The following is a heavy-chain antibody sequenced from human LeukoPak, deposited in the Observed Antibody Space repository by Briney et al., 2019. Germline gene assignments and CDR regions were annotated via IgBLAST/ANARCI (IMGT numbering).Heavy chain of an antibody. Sequence: SETLSLTCTVSGGSISSSSYYWGWIRQPPGKGLEWIGSIYYSGSTYYNSSLKSRVTISVDTSKNQFSLKLSSVTAADTAVYYCARLVSLYVDPFFDYWGQGTLVTVSS. CDR3: ARLVSLYVDPFFDY. CDR1: GGSISSSSYY. J-gene: IGHJ4*02. D-gene: IGHD5-12*01. CDR2: IYYSGST. V-gene: IGHV4-39*01.